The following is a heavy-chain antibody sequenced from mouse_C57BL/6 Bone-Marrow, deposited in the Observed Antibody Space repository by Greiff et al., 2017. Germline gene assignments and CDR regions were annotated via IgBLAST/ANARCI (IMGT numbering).Heavy chain of an antibody. V-gene: IGHV10-1*01. CDR3: VRQCSPYAMDY. D-gene: IGHD1-1*01. CDR1: GFSFNTYA. J-gene: IGHJ4*01. CDR2: IRSKSNNYAT. Sequence: EVQVVESGGGLVQPKGSLKLSCAASGFSFNTYAMNWVRQAPGKGLEWVARIRSKSNNYATYYADSVKDRFTISRDDSESMLYLQMNNLKTEDTAMYYCVRQCSPYAMDYWGQGTSVTVSS.